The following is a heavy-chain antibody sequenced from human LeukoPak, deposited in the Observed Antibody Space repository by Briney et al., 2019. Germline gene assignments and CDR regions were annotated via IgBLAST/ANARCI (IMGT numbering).Heavy chain of an antibody. CDR3: VVPSSFYFYMDV. D-gene: IGHD4-23*01. J-gene: IGHJ6*03. CDR1: GFTFSSYA. V-gene: IGHV3-30-3*01. CDR2: ISYDGSNK. Sequence: GGSLRLSCAASGFTFSSYAMHWVRQAPGKGLEWVAVISYDGSNKYYADSVKGRFTVSRDNSKNTLYLQMNSLRTEDTAVYYSVVPSSFYFYMDVWGKGTTVTVSS.